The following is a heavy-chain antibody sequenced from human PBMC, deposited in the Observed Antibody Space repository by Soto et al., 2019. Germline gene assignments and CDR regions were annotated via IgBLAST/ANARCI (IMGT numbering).Heavy chain of an antibody. V-gene: IGHV3-9*01. CDR1: GFTFDDYA. J-gene: IGHJ6*02. CDR3: AKEGGCSGGSCYVWYYYGMDV. Sequence: EVQLVESGGGLVQPGRSLRLSCAASGFTFDDYAMHWVRQAPGKGLEWVSGISWNSGSIGYADSVKGRFTISRDNAKNSLYLQMNSLRAEDTDLYYCAKEGGCSGGSCYVWYYYGMDVWGQGTTVTVSS. D-gene: IGHD2-15*01. CDR2: ISWNSGSI.